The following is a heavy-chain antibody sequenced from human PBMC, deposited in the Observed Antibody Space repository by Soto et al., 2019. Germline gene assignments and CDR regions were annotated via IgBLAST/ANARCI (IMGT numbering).Heavy chain of an antibody. CDR2: IYYSGST. D-gene: IGHD3-22*01. CDR3: ARDAPSYYYDSRYYYYGMDV. J-gene: IGHJ6*02. CDR1: GGSISSYY. V-gene: IGHV4-59*01. Sequence: SETLSLTCTVSGGSISSYYWSWIRQPPGKGLEWIGYIYYSGSTNYNPSLKSRVTISADTSKNQFSLKLSSVTAADTAVYYCARDAPSYYYDSRYYYYGMDVWGQGTTVTVSS.